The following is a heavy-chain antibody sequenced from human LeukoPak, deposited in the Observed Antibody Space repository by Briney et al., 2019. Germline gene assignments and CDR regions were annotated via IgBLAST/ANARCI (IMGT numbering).Heavy chain of an antibody. CDR2: ISYDGSNK. CDR1: GFTFSSYT. Sequence: GRSLRLSCAASGFTFSSYTMHWVRQAPGKGLEWVAVISYDGSNKYYADSVKGRFTISRDNSKNTLYLQMNSLRAEDTAVYYCARDSAVTTGGFDYWGQGTLVTVSS. D-gene: IGHD4-17*01. J-gene: IGHJ4*02. CDR3: ARDSAVTTGGFDY. V-gene: IGHV3-30-3*01.